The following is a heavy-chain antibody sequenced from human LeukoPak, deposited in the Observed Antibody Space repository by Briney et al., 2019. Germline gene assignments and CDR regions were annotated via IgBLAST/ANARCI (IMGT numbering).Heavy chain of an antibody. CDR2: TYYRSKWYN. J-gene: IGHJ6*04. CDR1: GDSVSSNSAA. V-gene: IGHV6-1*01. CDR3: ARELGYCSSTSCYGGGYYYYGMDV. Sequence: SQTLSLTCAISGDSVSSNSAAWNWIRQSPSRGLEWLGRTYYRSKWYNDYAVSVKSRITINPDTSKNQFSLQLNSVTPEDTAVYYCARELGYCSSTSCYGGGYYYYGMDVWGKGTTVTVSS. D-gene: IGHD2-2*01.